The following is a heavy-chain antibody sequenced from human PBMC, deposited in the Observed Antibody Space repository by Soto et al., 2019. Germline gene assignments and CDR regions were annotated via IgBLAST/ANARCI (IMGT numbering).Heavy chain of an antibody. V-gene: IGHV1-69*13. J-gene: IGHJ4*02. Sequence: ASVKVSCKASGGTFNNNYAVSWVRQAPGQGLEWMGGIIPIFGTTNYAQKFKGRVTITADDFTSTAYMELISLTSEDTAVYYCETGGMNRYSRPHFDYWGQGTMVTLSS. CDR3: ETGGMNRYSRPHFDY. D-gene: IGHD1-26*01. CDR2: IIPIFGTT. CDR1: GGTFNNNYA.